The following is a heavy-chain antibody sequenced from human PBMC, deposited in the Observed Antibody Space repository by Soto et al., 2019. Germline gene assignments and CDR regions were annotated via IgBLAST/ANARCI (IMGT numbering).Heavy chain of an antibody. V-gene: IGHV1-18*01. CDR2: ISGYNGNT. Sequence: QVQLVQSGAEVKEPGASVKVSCRASGYTFINYGITWVRQAPGQGLEWMGWISGYNGNTNYAQDLQGRVTMTTDPATSTAYMELRSLRSDDTAVYYCARDEVPAANWLDLWGQGTLVTVSS. CDR1: GYTFINYG. D-gene: IGHD2-2*01. J-gene: IGHJ5*02. CDR3: ARDEVPAANWLDL.